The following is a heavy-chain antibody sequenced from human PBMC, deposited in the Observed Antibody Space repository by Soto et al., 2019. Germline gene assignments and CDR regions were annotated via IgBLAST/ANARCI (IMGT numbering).Heavy chain of an antibody. D-gene: IGHD5-12*01. J-gene: IGHJ6*02. CDR1: GYTFTSYA. CDR2: INAGNGNT. V-gene: IGHV1-3*05. Sequence: QVQLVQSGAEEKKPGASVKVSCKASGYTFTSYAMHWVRQAPGQRLEWMGWINAGNGNTKYSQKFQGRVTITRDTSASTAYMELSSLRSEDTAVYYCASSGYDPKLYYYYYGMDVWGQGTTVTVSS. CDR3: ASSGYDPKLYYYYYGMDV.